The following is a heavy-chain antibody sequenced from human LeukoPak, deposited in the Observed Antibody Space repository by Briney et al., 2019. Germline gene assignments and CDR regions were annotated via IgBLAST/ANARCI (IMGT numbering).Heavy chain of an antibody. CDR2: IYSTGST. CDR1: SGSISSYY. D-gene: IGHD6-13*01. J-gene: IGHJ4*02. Sequence: KPSETLSLTCTVSSGSISSYYWSWIRQPAGKGLEWIGRIYSTGSTNYNPSLKSRVTMSVDTSKNQFSLRLRSVTAADTAVYYCARQIASAGTAGFDFWGQGALVTVSS. CDR3: ARQIASAGTAGFDF. V-gene: IGHV4-4*07.